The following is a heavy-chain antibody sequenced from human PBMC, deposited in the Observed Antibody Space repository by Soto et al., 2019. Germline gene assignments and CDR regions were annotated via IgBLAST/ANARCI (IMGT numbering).Heavy chain of an antibody. Sequence: QITLKESGPTLVKPTQTLTLTCTFSGFSLTTRGVGVGRIRQPPGKALEWLALIYWDDDKRYSPSLKSRLTITKDTSKNQVVLTLTNMDPVDTATYYCAHVPGSGQLLYSYYYYMDVWGKGATVAVS. CDR1: GFSLTTRGVG. D-gene: IGHD3-10*01. CDR2: IYWDDDK. J-gene: IGHJ6*03. V-gene: IGHV2-5*02. CDR3: AHVPGSGQLLYSYYYYMDV.